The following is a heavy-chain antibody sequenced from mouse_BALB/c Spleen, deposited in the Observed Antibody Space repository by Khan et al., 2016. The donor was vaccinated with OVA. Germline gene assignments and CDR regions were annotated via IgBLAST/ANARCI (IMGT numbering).Heavy chain of an antibody. V-gene: IGHV3-8*02. CDR1: GDSITSGY. CDR2: MLYSGHT. Sequence: EVKLEESGPSLVKPSQTLSLTCSVTGDSITSGYWNWIRKFPGNKLEYMGYMLYSGHTYSIPSLKSRISIPRHQSMNQTYLQLNSVTTEDTATYYCARSTYKYAFVYWGQWTLVSVSA. J-gene: IGHJ3*01. D-gene: IGHD1-3*01. CDR3: ARSTYKYAFVY.